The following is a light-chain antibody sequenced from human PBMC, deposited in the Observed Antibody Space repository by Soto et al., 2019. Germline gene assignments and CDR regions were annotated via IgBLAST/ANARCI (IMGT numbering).Light chain of an antibody. CDR2: GAS. CDR3: QHTRTTPRT. J-gene: IGKJ1*01. V-gene: IGKV1-39*01. CDR1: QGISTF. Sequence: DIQMTQSPSSLFASVGDRVTITCQASQGISTFLHWYQQRPGKAPSLIIYGASNLQSGVPSRFSGRGSGTEFSLTISTLQPEDVATYYCQHTRTTPRTFGQGTKVEIK.